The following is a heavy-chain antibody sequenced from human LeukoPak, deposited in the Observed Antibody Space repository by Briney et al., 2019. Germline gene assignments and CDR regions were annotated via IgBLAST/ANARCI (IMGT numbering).Heavy chain of an antibody. CDR3: ARTAGVAVAGSRQYFDY. CDR2: FYYSGNT. Sequence: SETLSLTCSVSGGSISSSSYYWGWIRQPPGKGLEWIGSFYYSGNTYYNPSLKSRVTISVDTSKNEFSLKLRSVTAADTAVYYCARTAGVAVAGSRQYFDYWGQGTLATVSS. V-gene: IGHV4-39*01. D-gene: IGHD6-19*01. J-gene: IGHJ4*02. CDR1: GGSISSSSYY.